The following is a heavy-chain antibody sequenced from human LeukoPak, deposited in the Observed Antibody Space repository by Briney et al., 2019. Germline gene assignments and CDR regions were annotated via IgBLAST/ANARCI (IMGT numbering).Heavy chain of an antibody. CDR1: GLPFDDYA. CDR3: AKDFGSTSTYYYGMDV. D-gene: IGHD6-13*01. V-gene: IGHV3-43*02. CDR2: FSGDGGST. J-gene: IGHJ6*02. Sequence: GGSLRLSCSASGLPFDDYAMQWVRQPPEKGLEWVSLFSGDGGSTYYADAVKGRFTIARDNSKNSLYLQMNSLTTEDSALYYCAKDFGSTSTYYYGMDVWGQGTTVTVSS.